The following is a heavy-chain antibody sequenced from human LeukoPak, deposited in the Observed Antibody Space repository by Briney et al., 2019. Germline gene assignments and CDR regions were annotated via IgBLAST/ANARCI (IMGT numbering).Heavy chain of an antibody. CDR2: INPNSGGT. D-gene: IGHD5-12*01. V-gene: IGHV1-2*02. CDR3: AREKIEWLRQDGYPDY. Sequence: ASVKVSCKASGYTFTGYYMHWVRQAPGQGLEWMGWINPNSGGTNYAQKFQGRVTMTRDTSISTAYMELSRLISDDTAVYYCAREKIEWLRQDGYPDYWGQGTLVTVSS. CDR1: GYTFTGYY. J-gene: IGHJ4*02.